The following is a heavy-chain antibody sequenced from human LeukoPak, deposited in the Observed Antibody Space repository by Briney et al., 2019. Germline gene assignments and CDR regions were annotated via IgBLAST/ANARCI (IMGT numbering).Heavy chain of an antibody. Sequence: GGSLRLSCAASGFTFRSYAMSWVRQAPGKGLEWVSAISGSGGSTYYADSVKGRFTISRDNSKNTLYLQMNSLRAEDTAVYYCAKSGNSAAAERYYYFYGMDVWGQGTTVTVSS. CDR2: ISGSGGST. J-gene: IGHJ6*02. V-gene: IGHV3-23*01. CDR3: AKSGNSAAAERYYYFYGMDV. D-gene: IGHD2-2*01. CDR1: GFTFRSYA.